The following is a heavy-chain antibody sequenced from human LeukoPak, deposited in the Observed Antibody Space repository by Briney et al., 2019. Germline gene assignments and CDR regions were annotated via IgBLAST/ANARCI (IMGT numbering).Heavy chain of an antibody. D-gene: IGHD6-19*01. J-gene: IGHJ3*02. CDR2: ISSSGSTL. V-gene: IGHV3-48*03. CDR1: GFTFSTYE. CDR3: AKGGEQWLPYGAFDI. Sequence: AGGSLRLSCEASGFTFSTYEMNWVRQAPGKGLEWVSYISSSGSTLYYADSVKGRFTISRDNAKSSLYLQMNSLRAEDTAVYYCAKGGEQWLPYGAFDIWGQGTMVTVSS.